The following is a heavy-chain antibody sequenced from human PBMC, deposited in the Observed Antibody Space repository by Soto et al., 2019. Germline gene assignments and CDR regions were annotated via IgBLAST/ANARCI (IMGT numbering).Heavy chain of an antibody. J-gene: IGHJ6*02. Sequence: SESLSLTCTLSGGSITSISNHYCSWIRQTPGKELEWIGYMSYSGYTSYNPSLKSRVIISVDTSKNQFSLSLTSVTAADTAVYYCATQGFGVLHGLVDVWGQGTTVTVSS. D-gene: IGHD3-10*01. CDR1: GGSITSISNHY. V-gene: IGHV4-59*08. CDR3: ATQGFGVLHGLVDV. CDR2: MSYSGYT.